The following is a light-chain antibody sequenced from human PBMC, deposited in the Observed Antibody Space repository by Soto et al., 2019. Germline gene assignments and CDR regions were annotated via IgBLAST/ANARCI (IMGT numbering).Light chain of an antibody. V-gene: IGKV1-39*01. CDR1: HIVDTS. Sequence: DIQMTQSPSSLSASVGDIVTVTCRTSHIVDTSLNWYQQKPGKAPKLLIYAASSVQSGVPARLSGSGSATFFTLTIHNLQPGDFATYFCQQTHSIPPTFGPGTKVDIK. CDR2: AAS. J-gene: IGKJ2*01. CDR3: QQTHSIPPT.